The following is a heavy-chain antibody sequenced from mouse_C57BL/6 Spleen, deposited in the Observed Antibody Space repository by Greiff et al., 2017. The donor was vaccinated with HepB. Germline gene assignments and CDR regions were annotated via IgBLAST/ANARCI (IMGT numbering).Heavy chain of an antibody. V-gene: IGHV1-7*01. CDR1: GYTFTSYW. CDR3: ARCGYSYRAAFAC. J-gene: IGHJ3*01. CDR2: INPSSGYT. D-gene: IGHD2-12*01. Sequence: VQLQQSGAELVKPGASVKLSCKASGYTFTSYWMHWVKQRPGQGLEWIGYINPSSGYTNYNQKFKDQATLTVDKSSSTASMQLSSLTSEDSAVYYCARCGYSYRAAFACWGPGAMVTVST.